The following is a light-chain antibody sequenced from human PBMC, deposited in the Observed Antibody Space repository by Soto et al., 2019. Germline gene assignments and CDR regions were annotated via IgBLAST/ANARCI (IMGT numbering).Light chain of an antibody. CDR2: LVS. CDR3: MQAVQIPGT. J-gene: IGKJ1*01. V-gene: IGKV2-28*01. CDR1: QSLLHNNGYNY. Sequence: DIVMTQSPLSLPVTPGEPASISCRSSQSLLHNNGYNYLDWYPQKPGQSPQLLMYLVSIRASGVPDRFSGSGSGTDFTLKISRVEAEDVGVYYCMQAVQIPGTFGQGTKVDI.